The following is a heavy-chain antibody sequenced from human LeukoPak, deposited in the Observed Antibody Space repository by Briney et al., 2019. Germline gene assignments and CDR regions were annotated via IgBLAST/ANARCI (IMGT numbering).Heavy chain of an antibody. D-gene: IGHD3-10*01. V-gene: IGHV3-48*03. CDR3: ARHTTLSGSEDY. J-gene: IGHJ4*02. Sequence: GGSLRLSCAASGFTFSSYEMNWVRQAPGKGLEWVSYISSSGSTIYYADSVKGRFTISRDNAKNSLYLQMNSLRAEDTAVYYCARHTTLSGSEDYWGQGTLVTVSS. CDR1: GFTFSSYE. CDR2: ISSSGSTI.